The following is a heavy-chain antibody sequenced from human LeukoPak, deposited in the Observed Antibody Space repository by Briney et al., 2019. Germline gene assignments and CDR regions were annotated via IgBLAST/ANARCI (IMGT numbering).Heavy chain of an antibody. CDR1: GFTFSSYA. Sequence: GRSLRLSCAASGFTFSSYAMSWVRQAPGKGLEWVSSISSSSSYIYYADSVKGRFTISRDNAKNSLYLQMNSLRAEDTAVYYCARGAAAAVHDYYYYMDVWGKGTTVTVSS. D-gene: IGHD6-13*01. J-gene: IGHJ6*03. CDR3: ARGAAAAVHDYYYYMDV. CDR2: ISSSSSYI. V-gene: IGHV3-21*01.